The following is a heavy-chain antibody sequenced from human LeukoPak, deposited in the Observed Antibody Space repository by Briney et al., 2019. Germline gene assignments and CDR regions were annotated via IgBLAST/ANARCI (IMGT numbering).Heavy chain of an antibody. J-gene: IGHJ4*02. Sequence: ASVKVSCKASGYTFTSYYMHWVRQAPGQGLEWMGIINPSGGSTSYAQKFQGRVTMTRDTSTSTVYMELSSLRSDDTAVYYCARDLPYYDILTGPPTFDYWGQGTLVTVSS. CDR1: GYTFTSYY. D-gene: IGHD3-9*01. V-gene: IGHV1-46*01. CDR2: INPSGGST. CDR3: ARDLPYYDILTGPPTFDY.